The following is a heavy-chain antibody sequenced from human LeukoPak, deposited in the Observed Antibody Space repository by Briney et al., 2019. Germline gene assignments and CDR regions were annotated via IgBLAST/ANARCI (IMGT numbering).Heavy chain of an antibody. D-gene: IGHD3-3*02. CDR3: ARSHPHFWSGYYVDYFDY. J-gene: IGHJ4*02. CDR2: ISSSSSYI. CDR1: GFTVSSNY. Sequence: PGGSLRLSCAASGFTVSSNYMSWVRQAPGKGLEWVSSISSSSSYIYYADSVKGRFTISRDNAKNSLYLQMNSLRAEDTAVYYCARSHPHFWSGYYVDYFDYWGQGTLVTVSS. V-gene: IGHV3-21*01.